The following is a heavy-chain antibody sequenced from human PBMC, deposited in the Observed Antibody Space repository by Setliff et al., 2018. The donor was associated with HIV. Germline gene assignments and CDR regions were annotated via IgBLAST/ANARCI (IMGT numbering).Heavy chain of an antibody. Sequence: ASVKVSCKASGGTFSRYTISWVRQAPGQGLEWMGWISAYNGNTNYAQRLQGRVTLTRDTSTSTVYMELSRLKSEDTAVYYCARDRERGQYSRSAVGGYYYYYMDVWGKGTTVTVSS. D-gene: IGHD6-6*01. J-gene: IGHJ6*03. CDR3: ARDRERGQYSRSAVGGYYYYYMDV. CDR1: GGTFSRYT. V-gene: IGHV1-18*01. CDR2: ISAYNGNT.